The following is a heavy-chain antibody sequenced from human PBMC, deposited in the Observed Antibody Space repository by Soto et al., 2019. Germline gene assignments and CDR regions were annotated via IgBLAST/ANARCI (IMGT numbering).Heavy chain of an antibody. CDR1: GFTFSTNS. Sequence: EVQLLESGGGLVQPGGSLRLSCAASGFTFSTNSMTWVRQAPGKGLEWVCGISGGGDSTHYADSVKGRFTISRGNSKNMVYLQMNSLTADDTAVYFCSKWDGYGDQWGQGTLVTVFS. CDR2: ISGGGDST. J-gene: IGHJ5*02. V-gene: IGHV3-23*01. CDR3: SKWDGYGDQ. D-gene: IGHD5-12*01.